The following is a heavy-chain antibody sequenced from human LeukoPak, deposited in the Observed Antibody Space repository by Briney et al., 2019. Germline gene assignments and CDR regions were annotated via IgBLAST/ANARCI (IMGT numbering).Heavy chain of an antibody. J-gene: IGHJ4*02. Sequence: SETLSLTCTVSGGSISSGGYYWSWIRQHPGKGLERIGYIYYSGSTYYNPSLKSRVTISVDTSKNQFSLKLSSVTAADTAVYYCAREAYYDSSGYPDWGQGTLVTVSS. D-gene: IGHD3-22*01. V-gene: IGHV4-31*03. CDR2: IYYSGST. CDR3: AREAYYDSSGYPD. CDR1: GGSISSGGYY.